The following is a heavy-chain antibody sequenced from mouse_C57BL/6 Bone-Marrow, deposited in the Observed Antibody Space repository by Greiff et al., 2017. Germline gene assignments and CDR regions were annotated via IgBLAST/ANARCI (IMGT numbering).Heavy chain of an antibody. V-gene: IGHV5-9-1*02. J-gene: IGHJ3*01. D-gene: IGHD2-4*01. CDR1: GFTFSSYA. CDR2: ISSGGDYI. Sequence: EVKLVESGEGLVKPGGSLKLSCAASGFTFSSYAMSWVRQTPEKRLEWVAYISSGGDYIYYADTVKGRFTISRDNARNTLYLQMSSLKSEDTAMYYCTRAYYDCWFAYWGQGTLVTVSA. CDR3: TRAYYDCWFAY.